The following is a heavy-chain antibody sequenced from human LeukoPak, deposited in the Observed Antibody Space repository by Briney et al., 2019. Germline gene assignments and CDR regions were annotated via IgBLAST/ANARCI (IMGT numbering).Heavy chain of an antibody. CDR1: GYTFTGYY. CDR3: ATWSGTYYYY. Sequence: GASVKVSCKASGYTFTGYYMHWVRQAPGQGLEWMGWINPNSGGTNYAQKFQGRVTMTRDTSISRAYMELISLRSEDTAVYYCATWSGTYYYYWGQGTLVTVSS. J-gene: IGHJ4*02. CDR2: INPNSGGT. D-gene: IGHD1-26*01. V-gene: IGHV1-2*02.